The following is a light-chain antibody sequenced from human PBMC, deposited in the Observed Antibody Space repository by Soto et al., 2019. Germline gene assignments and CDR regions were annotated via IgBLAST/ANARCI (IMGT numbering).Light chain of an antibody. CDR2: KAS. CDR3: QQYKSPPWT. V-gene: IGKV1-5*03. CDR1: ESITNW. Sequence: DIQMTQSPPTLSASVGDRVTISCRASESITNWLAWYQHKPGKAPKLLIYKASSLESGVPSRFSGSGSGTEFTLTISSLQPDDLATYYCQQYKSPPWTFGQGTNVEIK. J-gene: IGKJ1*01.